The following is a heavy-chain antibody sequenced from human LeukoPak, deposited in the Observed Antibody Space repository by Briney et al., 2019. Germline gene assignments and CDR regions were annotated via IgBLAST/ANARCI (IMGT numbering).Heavy chain of an antibody. J-gene: IGHJ3*02. CDR2: ISRSRSTI. V-gene: IGHV3-48*01. CDR3: ARAKRNGFDI. CDR1: GFTFNNYE. Sequence: QTGGSLRLSCVASGFTFNNYEMNWVRQAPGKGLEWVSYISRSRSTIYYADSVKGRFTISRDNAKNSLYLQMHSLRAEDTAVYYCARAKRNGFDIWGQGTMVTVSS.